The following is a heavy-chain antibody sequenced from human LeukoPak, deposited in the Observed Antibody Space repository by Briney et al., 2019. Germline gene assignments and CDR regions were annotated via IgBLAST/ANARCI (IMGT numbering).Heavy chain of an antibody. CDR1: GFIFSGYT. CDR2: ISSSSSSI. D-gene: IGHD6-19*01. Sequence: PGGSLRLSCAASGFIFSGYTMNWVRQAPGKGLEWVSSISSSSSSIHNLDSVKGRFTISRDNTKNSLLLQMDSLRAEDTAVYYCARDQGSGWGADYYGMDVWGQGTTVTVSS. J-gene: IGHJ6*02. CDR3: ARDQGSGWGADYYGMDV. V-gene: IGHV3-21*01.